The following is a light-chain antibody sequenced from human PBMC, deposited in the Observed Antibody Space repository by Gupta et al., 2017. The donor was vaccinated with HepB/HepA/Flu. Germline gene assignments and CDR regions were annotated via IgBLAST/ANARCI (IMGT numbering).Light chain of an antibody. CDR3: QQYNNWVT. CDR1: QSVSRK. Sequence: EILMTQSPATLSVSPGERATLSCRASQSVSRKLAWYQQKPGQPPRLLMYDSSTRVTGIPARFSGSGSGTEFTLTISSLQYEDFAVYYCQQYNNWVTFGGGTKVEIK. CDR2: DSS. J-gene: IGKJ4*01. V-gene: IGKV3-15*01.